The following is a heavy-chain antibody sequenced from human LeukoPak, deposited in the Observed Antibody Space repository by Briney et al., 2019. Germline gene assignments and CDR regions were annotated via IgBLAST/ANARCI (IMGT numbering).Heavy chain of an antibody. Sequence: GGSLRLSCVASGFPFSSYAMSWVRQAPGKGLEWVAVISYDGSNKYYADSVKGRFTISRDNSKNTLYLQMNSLRAEDTAVYYCAREERRITMIVVVIPLDYWGQGTLVTVSS. V-gene: IGHV3-30-3*01. CDR1: GFPFSSYA. CDR2: ISYDGSNK. J-gene: IGHJ4*02. D-gene: IGHD3-22*01. CDR3: AREERRITMIVVVIPLDY.